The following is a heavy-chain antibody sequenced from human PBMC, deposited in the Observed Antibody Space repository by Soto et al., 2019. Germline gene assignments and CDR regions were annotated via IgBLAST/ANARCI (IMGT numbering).Heavy chain of an antibody. D-gene: IGHD6-19*01. V-gene: IGHV3-30*18. CDR2: ISYDGSNK. CDR3: AKGGRQWLVTSDFNY. CDR1: GFTFSSYG. Sequence: PGGSLRVSCAASGFTFSSYGMHWVRQAPCKGLEWVAVISYDGSNKYYADSVKGRFTISRDNSKNTVSLEMTSLRAEDTAVYYCAKGGRQWLVTSDFNYWGQGALVTVSS. J-gene: IGHJ4*02.